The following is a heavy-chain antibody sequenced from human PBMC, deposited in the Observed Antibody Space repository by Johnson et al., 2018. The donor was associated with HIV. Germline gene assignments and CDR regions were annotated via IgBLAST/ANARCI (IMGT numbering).Heavy chain of an antibody. D-gene: IGHD5/OR15-5a*01. CDR3: ARGIIVSPDAFDF. J-gene: IGHJ3*01. CDR2: ISYDGSNK. Sequence: QMLLVESGGGVVQPGRSLRLSCAASGFTFSSYAMHWVRQAPGKGLEWVAVISYDGSNKYYADSVKGRITISRDNSKNTLYVQMNSLRAEDTAVYYCARGIIVSPDAFDFWGQGTMVTVSS. CDR1: GFTFSSYA. V-gene: IGHV3-30*04.